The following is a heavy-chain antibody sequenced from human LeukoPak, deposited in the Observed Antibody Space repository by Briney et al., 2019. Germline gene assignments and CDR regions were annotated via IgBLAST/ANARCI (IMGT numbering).Heavy chain of an antibody. D-gene: IGHD6-19*01. CDR1: GFTASSSI. J-gene: IGHJ4*02. Sequence: PGGSLRLSCAASGFTASSSIMSCVRQVPGKGLEWVSVVYRGGGTDYADSVKGRFTISRDNSKNTLYLQMNSLRAEDTAVYYCAKTALAVAGIVPVESELDYWGQGTLVTVSS. CDR2: VYRGGGT. CDR3: AKTALAVAGIVPVESELDY. V-gene: IGHV3-53*01.